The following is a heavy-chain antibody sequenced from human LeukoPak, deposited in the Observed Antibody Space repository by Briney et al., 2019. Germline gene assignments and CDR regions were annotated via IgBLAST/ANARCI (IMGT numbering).Heavy chain of an antibody. D-gene: IGHD6-6*01. CDR2: ISSSSSYI. V-gene: IGHV3-21*04. J-gene: IGHJ4*02. CDR1: GFTFSSYS. Sequence: PGGSLRLSCAASGFTFSSYSMNWVRQAPGKGLEWVSSISSSSSYIYYADSVKGRFTISRDNAKNSLYLQMNSLRAEDTALYYCAKDSSGGYSSSPGVFYYFDYWGQGTLVTVSS. CDR3: AKDSSGGYSSSPGVFYYFDY.